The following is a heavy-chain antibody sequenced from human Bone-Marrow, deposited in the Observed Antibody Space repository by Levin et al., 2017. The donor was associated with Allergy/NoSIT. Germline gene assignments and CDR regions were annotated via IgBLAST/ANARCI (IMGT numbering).Heavy chain of an antibody. J-gene: IGHJ6*02. Sequence: AGGSLRLSCAVSGFTLNNAWINWVRQAPGKGLEWVGRFKGKTDGGTTDYAAPVKGRFTISRDDSKNMLYLQMNSLKTEDTAVYYCSTVRYCTSGVCYARFYYYYGMDVWGQGTTVTVSS. V-gene: IGHV3-15*07. CDR3: STVRYCTSGVCYARFYYYYGMDV. CDR2: FKGKTDGGTT. D-gene: IGHD2-8*01. CDR1: GFTLNNAW.